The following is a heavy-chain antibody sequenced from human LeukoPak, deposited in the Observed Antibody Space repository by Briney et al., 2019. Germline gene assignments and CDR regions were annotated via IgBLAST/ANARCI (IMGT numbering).Heavy chain of an antibody. D-gene: IGHD3-22*01. V-gene: IGHV3-30*18. CDR1: GFTFSSYG. J-gene: IGHJ4*02. CDR3: AKVGRYYYDSSGYFDY. Sequence: SGRSLRLSCAAYGFTFSSYGRHWVRPAPGKGLEWVAVISYDGSNKYYADYVKGRFTISRDNSKNTLYLQMNSLRAEDTAVYYCAKVGRYYYDSSGYFDYWGQGTLVTVSS. CDR2: ISYDGSNK.